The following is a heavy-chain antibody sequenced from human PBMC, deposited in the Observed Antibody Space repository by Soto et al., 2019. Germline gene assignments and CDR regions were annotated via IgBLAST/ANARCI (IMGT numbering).Heavy chain of an antibody. CDR2: IYHSGST. V-gene: IGHV4-38-2*02. J-gene: IGHJ4*02. Sequence: SETLSLTCAVSGYSISSGYYWGWIRQPPGKGLEWIGSIYHSGSTYYNPSLKSRVTISVDTSKNQFSLKLSSVTAADTTVYYCAREVGGAHIDYWGQGTLVTVSS. CDR3: AREVGGAHIDY. CDR1: GYSISSGYY. D-gene: IGHD4-17*01.